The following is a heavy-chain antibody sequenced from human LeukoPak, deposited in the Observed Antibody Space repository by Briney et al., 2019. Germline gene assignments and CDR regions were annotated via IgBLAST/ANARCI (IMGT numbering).Heavy chain of an antibody. CDR3: ARGSSGSYDY. J-gene: IGHJ4*02. V-gene: IGHV3-23*01. Sequence: GGSLRLSCAASGFTFSSYVMIWVRQAPGKGLEWASAISTRGDNTYYADSVKGRFTISRDNSKNTLYLQMNSLRAEDTAVYYCARGSSGSYDYWGQGTLVTVSS. CDR1: GFTFSSYV. CDR2: ISTRGDNT. D-gene: IGHD1-26*01.